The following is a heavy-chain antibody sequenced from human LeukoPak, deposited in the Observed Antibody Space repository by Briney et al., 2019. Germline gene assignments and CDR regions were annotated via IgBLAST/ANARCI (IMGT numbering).Heavy chain of an antibody. V-gene: IGHV1-2*02. CDR1: GYTFTGYY. J-gene: IGHJ4*02. D-gene: IGHD1-26*01. CDR3: APSYSGSYFTVYY. CDR2: INPNSGGT. Sequence: ASVKVSCKASGYTFTGYYMHWVRQAPGQGLEWKGWINPNSGGTNYAQKFQGRVTMTRDTSISTAYMELSRLRSDDTAVYYCAPSYSGSYFTVYYWGQGTLVTVSS.